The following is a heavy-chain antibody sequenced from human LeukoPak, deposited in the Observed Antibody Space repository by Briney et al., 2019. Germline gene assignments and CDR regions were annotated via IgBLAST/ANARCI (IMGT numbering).Heavy chain of an antibody. CDR3: ARESGFYRPLHY. V-gene: IGHV4-4*02. CDR2: VHLDGRT. CDR1: GGTATSTNW. D-gene: IGHD6-25*01. Sequence: PSETLSLTCDVSGGTATSTNWRTWVRQPPGKGLEWIGEVHLDGRTNYNPSLKSRLIMSVDLPENHISLKLTSVTAADTAVYYCARESGFYRPLHYSGQGTLVTVSS. J-gene: IGHJ4*02.